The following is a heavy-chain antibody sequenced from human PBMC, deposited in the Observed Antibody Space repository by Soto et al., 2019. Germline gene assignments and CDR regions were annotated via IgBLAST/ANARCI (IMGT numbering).Heavy chain of an antibody. D-gene: IGHD1-1*01. V-gene: IGHV3-48*03. CDR3: ARDREAWVGTALSPLDH. J-gene: IGHJ4*02. CDR1: GFTFSNYE. CDR2: ISSSAYTI. Sequence: EVQLVESGGGLVQPGGSLRLSCAASGFTFSNYEMNWVRQAPGKGLEWVSYISSSAYTIYYADSVKGRFTISRDNAKKSLYLQMNSLRAEDTAVYYCARDREAWVGTALSPLDHWGQGTLVTVSS.